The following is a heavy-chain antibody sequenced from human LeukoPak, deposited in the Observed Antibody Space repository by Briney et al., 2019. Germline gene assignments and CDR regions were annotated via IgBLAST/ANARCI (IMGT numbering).Heavy chain of an antibody. Sequence: GGSLRLSCAASGFTFSSYDMHWVRQATGNGLEWVSAIGTAGDPYYPGSVKGRFTISRENAKNSLYLQMNSLRAGDTAVYYCARGRSSWDAFDIWGQGTMVTVSS. J-gene: IGHJ3*02. D-gene: IGHD6-13*01. V-gene: IGHV3-13*05. CDR3: ARGRSSWDAFDI. CDR2: IGTAGDP. CDR1: GFTFSSYD.